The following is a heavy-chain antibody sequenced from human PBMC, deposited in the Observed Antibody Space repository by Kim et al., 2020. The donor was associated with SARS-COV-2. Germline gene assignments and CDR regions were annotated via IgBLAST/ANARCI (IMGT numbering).Heavy chain of an antibody. CDR2: IYYSGST. V-gene: IGHV4-59*13. Sequence: SETLSLTCTVSGGSISSYYWSWIRQPPGKGLEWIGYIYYSGSTNYNPSLKSRVTISVDTSKNQFSLKLSSVTAADTAVYYCARSEGYYDFWSGYYTTNWFDPWGQGTLVTVSS. CDR1: GGSISSYY. D-gene: IGHD3-3*01. CDR3: ARSEGYYDFWSGYYTTNWFDP. J-gene: IGHJ5*02.